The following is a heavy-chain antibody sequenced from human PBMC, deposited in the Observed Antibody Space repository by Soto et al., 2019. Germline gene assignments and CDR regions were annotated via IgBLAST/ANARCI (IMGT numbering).Heavy chain of an antibody. V-gene: IGHV4-31*03. J-gene: IGHJ5*02. Sequence: QVQLQESGPGLVKPSQTLSLTCTVSGGSISSGGYYWSWIRQHPGKGLEWIGYIYYSGSTYYNPSLKSRVTISVDTSKNQFSLKLSSVTAADTAVYHCARDIVYDILTGYYNWFDPWGQGTLVTVSS. CDR3: ARDIVYDILTGYYNWFDP. CDR2: IYYSGST. D-gene: IGHD3-9*01. CDR1: GGSISSGGYY.